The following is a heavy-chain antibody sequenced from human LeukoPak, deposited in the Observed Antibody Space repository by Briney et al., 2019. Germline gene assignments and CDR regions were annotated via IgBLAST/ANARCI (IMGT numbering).Heavy chain of an antibody. CDR2: ISWNSGSI. J-gene: IGHJ4*02. CDR3: ARATDYGDCDY. D-gene: IGHD4-17*01. V-gene: IGHV3-9*01. CDR1: GFTFDDYA. Sequence: GGSLRLSCAASGFTFDDYAMHWVRQAPGKGLEWVSGISWNSGSIGYADSVKGRFTISRDNAKNSLYLQMNSLRAEDTAVYYCARATDYGDCDYWGQGTLVTVSS.